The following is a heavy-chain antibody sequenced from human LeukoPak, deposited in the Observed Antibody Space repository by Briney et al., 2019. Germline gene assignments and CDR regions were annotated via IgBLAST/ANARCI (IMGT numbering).Heavy chain of an antibody. CDR1: GFTFSSYG. V-gene: IGHV3-30*18. Sequence: SGGSLRLSCAASGFTFSSYGVHWVRQAPGKGLEWVAVISYDGSNKYYADSVKGRFTISRDNPKNTLYLQMNSLKAEDTAVYYCAKDPGRITMIGPDYWGQGTLVTVSS. D-gene: IGHD3-22*01. J-gene: IGHJ4*02. CDR2: ISYDGSNK. CDR3: AKDPGRITMIGPDY.